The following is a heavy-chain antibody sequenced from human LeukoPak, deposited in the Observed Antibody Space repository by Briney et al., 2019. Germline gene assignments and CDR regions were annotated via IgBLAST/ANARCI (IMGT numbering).Heavy chain of an antibody. CDR3: ARDFVPGSPDYFDF. CDR1: QFSLSDYA. CDR2: ISDDGSIK. D-gene: IGHD3-10*01. V-gene: IGHV3-30*04. Sequence: GGSLRLSCAASQFSLSDYAMHWVRQAPDKGLEWVAVISDDGSIKIYRDSVKGRFTTSRDNSKNTLYLEMNSLRADDTALYYCARDFVPGSPDYFDFWGQGTLVTVSS. J-gene: IGHJ4*02.